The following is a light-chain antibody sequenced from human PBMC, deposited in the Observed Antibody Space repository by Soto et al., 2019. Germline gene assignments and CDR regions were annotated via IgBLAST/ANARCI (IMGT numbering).Light chain of an antibody. V-gene: IGKV3-15*01. Sequence: EVVMTQSPATLSVSPGERATLSCRASQNVNANLAWYQQKPGQAPRLLIHGASTRATGIPGRFSGSGFGTDFSLTIISLQSEDFAVYYCQQYNTWLWTFGQGTKVEGK. J-gene: IGKJ1*01. CDR1: QNVNAN. CDR2: GAS. CDR3: QQYNTWLWT.